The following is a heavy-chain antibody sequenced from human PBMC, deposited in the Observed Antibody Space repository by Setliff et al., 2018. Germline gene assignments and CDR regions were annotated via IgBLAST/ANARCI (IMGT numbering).Heavy chain of an antibody. CDR3: ARDRTAYNYGMDI. J-gene: IGHJ6*02. D-gene: IGHD5-18*01. V-gene: IGHV4-59*01. CDR1: GGSFSDYY. Sequence: SETLSLTCTVYGGSFSDYYWGWIRQPPGKGLEWVGYVYYTGNTNYNPSLKSRLTISVDPSKNQVSLQLKSATTADTAVYYCARDRTAYNYGMDIWGQGTTVTVSS. CDR2: VYYTGNT.